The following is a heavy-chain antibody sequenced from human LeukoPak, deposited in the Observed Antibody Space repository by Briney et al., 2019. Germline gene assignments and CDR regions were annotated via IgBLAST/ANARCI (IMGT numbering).Heavy chain of an antibody. Sequence: ASVKVSCKASGYTFTSYDINWVRQATGQGLEWMGWMNPNSGNTGYAQKFQGRVTTTRNTSISTAYMELSSLRSEDTAVYYCARGSRIWQAARRPRSYYYYMDVWGKGTTVTVSS. D-gene: IGHD6-6*01. J-gene: IGHJ6*03. CDR3: ARGSRIWQAARRPRSYYYYMDV. V-gene: IGHV1-8*01. CDR2: MNPNSGNT. CDR1: GYTFTSYD.